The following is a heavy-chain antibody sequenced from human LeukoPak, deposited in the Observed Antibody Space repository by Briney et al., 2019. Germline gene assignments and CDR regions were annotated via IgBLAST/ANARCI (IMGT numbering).Heavy chain of an antibody. V-gene: IGHV3-30*01. J-gene: IGHJ4*02. D-gene: IGHD3-9*01. CDR1: GFTFSSYA. CDR3: ARDSSGYFHY. CDR2: ISYDGSNN. Sequence: GRSLRLSCAASGFTFSSYAMHWVRQAPGKGLEWVAVISYDGSNNYYADSVKGRFTISRDNSKNTLYLQMNSLRAEDTAVYYCARDSSGYFHYWGQGTLVTVSS.